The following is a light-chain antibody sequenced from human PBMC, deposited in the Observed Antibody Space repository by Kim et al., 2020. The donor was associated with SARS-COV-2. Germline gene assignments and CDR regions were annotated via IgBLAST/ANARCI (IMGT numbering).Light chain of an antibody. CDR1: KLGDKY. Sequence: VSLSPGQTASITCSGDKLGDKYACWYQQKPGQSPVLVIYQDNKRPSGIPERFSGSNSGNTATLTISGTQAMDEADYYCQAWDSSRVFGTGTKVTVL. CDR3: QAWDSSRV. V-gene: IGLV3-1*01. CDR2: QDN. J-gene: IGLJ1*01.